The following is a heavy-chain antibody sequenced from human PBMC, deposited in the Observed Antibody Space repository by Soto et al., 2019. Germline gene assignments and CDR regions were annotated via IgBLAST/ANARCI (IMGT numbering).Heavy chain of an antibody. D-gene: IGHD3-22*01. CDR2: ISYDGRIK. CDR3: AKAYSTGYYYPFDY. CDR1: GFTFSGSA. J-gene: IGHJ4*02. Sequence: PGGSLRLSCAASGFTFSGSAMHWVRQAPGKGLDWVAFISYDGRIKNYADSVKGRFTISRDNSKNTLYLQMNSLRAEDTAVYYCAKAYSTGYYYPFDYWGQGTLVTVSS. V-gene: IGHV3-30*18.